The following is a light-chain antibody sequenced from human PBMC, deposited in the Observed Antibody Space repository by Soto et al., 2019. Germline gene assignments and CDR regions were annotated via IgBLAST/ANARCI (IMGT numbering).Light chain of an antibody. CDR2: DVS. CDR1: SSDVGGYNY. J-gene: IGLJ1*01. Sequence: QSVLTQPASVSGSPGQSITISCTGTSSDVGGYNYVSWYQQHPDKAPKLMIYDVSNRPSGVSNRFSGSKSGNTASLTISGLQAEDEADYYCSSYTSSSTPHYVFGTGTKLTVL. V-gene: IGLV2-14*01. CDR3: SSYTSSSTPHYV.